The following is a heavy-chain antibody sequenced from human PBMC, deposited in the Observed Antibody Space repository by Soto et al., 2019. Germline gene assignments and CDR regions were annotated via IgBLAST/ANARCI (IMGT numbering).Heavy chain of an antibody. V-gene: IGHV1-18*01. J-gene: IGHJ5*02. CDR3: ARVEDIVLAPGGWFDP. CDR1: GYTFTSYG. Sequence: QVQLVQSGAEVKKPGASVKVSCKASGYTFTSYGISWVRQAPGQGHEWMGWISAYNGNTNYAQKLQGRVTMTTDTSTSTAYMELRSLRSDDTAVYYCARVEDIVLAPGGWFDPWGQGTLVTVSS. CDR2: ISAYNGNT. D-gene: IGHD2-2*01.